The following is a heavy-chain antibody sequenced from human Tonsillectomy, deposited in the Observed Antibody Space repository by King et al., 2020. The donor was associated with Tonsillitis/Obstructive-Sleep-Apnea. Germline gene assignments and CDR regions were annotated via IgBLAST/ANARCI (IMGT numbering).Heavy chain of an antibody. Sequence: VQLQQWGAGLLKPSETLSLTCAVYGGSFSGYYWRWIRQPPGKGLEWIGEINHSGSTNYNPSLKSRVTISIDTSKNQFSLKLSSLTAADTAVYYCARGFVKSPNDYGDKRAFDIWGQGTMVTVSS. CDR3: ARGFVKSPNDYGDKRAFDI. D-gene: IGHD4-23*01. V-gene: IGHV4-34*01. CDR1: GGSFSGYY. J-gene: IGHJ3*02. CDR2: INHSGST.